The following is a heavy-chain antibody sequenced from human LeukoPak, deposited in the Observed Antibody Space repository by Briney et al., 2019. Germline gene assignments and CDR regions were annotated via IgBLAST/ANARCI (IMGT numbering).Heavy chain of an antibody. V-gene: IGHV4-38-2*02. CDR3: AGIAAAGTGGY. Sequence: SETLSLTCTVSGYSISSGYYWGWIRQPPGKGLEWIGSIYHSGSTYYNPSLKSRVTISVDTSKNQFSLKLSSVTAADTAVYYCAGIAAAGTGGYWGQGTLVTVSS. J-gene: IGHJ4*02. CDR2: IYHSGST. CDR1: GYSISSGYY. D-gene: IGHD6-13*01.